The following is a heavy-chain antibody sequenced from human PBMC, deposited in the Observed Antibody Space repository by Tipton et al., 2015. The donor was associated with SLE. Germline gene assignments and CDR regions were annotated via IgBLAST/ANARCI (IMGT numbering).Heavy chain of an antibody. CDR3: ARARETFEYSSSSGFDY. D-gene: IGHD6-6*01. J-gene: IGHJ4*02. CDR1: GGSFSGYY. V-gene: IGHV4-34*01. CDR2: INHSGST. Sequence: TLSLTCAVYGGSFSGYYWSWIRQPPGKGLEWIGEINHSGSTNYNPSPKSRVTISVDTSKNQFSLKLSSVTAADTAVYYCARARETFEYSSSSGFDYWGQGTLVTVSS.